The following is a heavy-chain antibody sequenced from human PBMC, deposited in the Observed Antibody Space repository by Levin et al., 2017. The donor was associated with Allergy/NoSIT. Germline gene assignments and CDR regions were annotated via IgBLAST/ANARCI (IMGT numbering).Heavy chain of an antibody. Sequence: GGSLRLSCAAXXXXXXGLAINCGRQAPGKGLEWVSSISSSSSYIYYADSVKGRFTISRDNAKNSLYLQMNSLRAEDTAVYYCRIAVAGVPFYYYGMDVWGQGTTVTVSS. D-gene: IGHD6-19*01. J-gene: IGHJ6*02. CDR1: XXXXXGLA. CDR3: RIAVAGVPFYYYGMDV. V-gene: IGHV3-21*01. CDR2: ISSSSSYI.